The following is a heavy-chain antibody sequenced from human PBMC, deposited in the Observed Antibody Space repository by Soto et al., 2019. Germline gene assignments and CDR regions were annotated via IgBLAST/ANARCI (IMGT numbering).Heavy chain of an antibody. V-gene: IGHV3-30*18. D-gene: IGHD6-19*01. CDR1: GFTFSSYG. J-gene: IGHJ4*02. CDR3: ANGLAGIAVAGTGY. CDR2: ISYDGSNK. Sequence: PGGSLRLSCAASGFTFSSYGMHWVRQAPGKGLEWVAVISYDGSNKYYADSVKGRFTISRDNSKNTLYLQMNSLRAEDTAVYYCANGLAGIAVAGTGYWGQGT.